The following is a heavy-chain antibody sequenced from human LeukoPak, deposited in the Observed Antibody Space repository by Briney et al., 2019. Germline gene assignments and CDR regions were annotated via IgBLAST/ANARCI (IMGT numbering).Heavy chain of an antibody. Sequence: NPGGSLRLSCAASGFTFSTCSMNWVRQAPGKGLEWVASIDSSSSYIYYADSEKGRLTISRDNAKNSLYLQMNSLRAEDTAVYYCARDPATPHDYWGQGTLVTVSS. CDR1: GFTFSTCS. V-gene: IGHV3-21*01. J-gene: IGHJ4*02. D-gene: IGHD5-12*01. CDR2: IDSSSSYI. CDR3: ARDPATPHDY.